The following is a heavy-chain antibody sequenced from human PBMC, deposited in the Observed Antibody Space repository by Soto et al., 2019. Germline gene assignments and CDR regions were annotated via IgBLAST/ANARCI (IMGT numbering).Heavy chain of an antibody. CDR3: AKALGSGDYNKQLGSFGLDV. CDR1: GFAFNSFA. V-gene: IGHV3-23*01. Sequence: GGSLRLSCAGSGFAFNSFAMSWVRQAPGRGLEWVSGLSGSGGSTYYADSVKGRFTISRDNSRDTLYLQVNSLRAEDTAVYFCAKALGSGDYNKQLGSFGLDVWGQGTTVTVSS. D-gene: IGHD4-4*01. CDR2: LSGSGGST. J-gene: IGHJ6*02.